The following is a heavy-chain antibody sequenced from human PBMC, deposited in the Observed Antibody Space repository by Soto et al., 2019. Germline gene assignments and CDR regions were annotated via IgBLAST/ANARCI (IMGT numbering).Heavy chain of an antibody. V-gene: IGHV4-59*08. CDR2: IYYSGST. CDR3: ARLWTTVANDC. CDR1: GGSISGNY. Sequence: SETLSLTCTVSGGSISGNYWTWIRQPPGKGLEWIGYIYYSGSTNYNPSLKSRVTISIDTSKNQFSLKLSSVTAADTAVYYCARLWTTVANDCWGQGTLVTVSS. J-gene: IGHJ4*02. D-gene: IGHD4-17*01.